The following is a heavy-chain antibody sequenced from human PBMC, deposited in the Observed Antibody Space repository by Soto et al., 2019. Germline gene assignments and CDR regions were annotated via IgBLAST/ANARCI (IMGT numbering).Heavy chain of an antibody. CDR1: GFTFSSYW. CDR2: IKQDGSEK. D-gene: IGHD4-17*01. CDR3: ARGGDYDDNWFDP. Sequence: GGSLRLSCAASGFTFSSYWMSWVRQAPGKGLEWVANIKQDGSEKYYVDSVKGRFTISRDNAKNSLYLQMNSLRAEDTAVYYCARGGDYDDNWFDPWGQGTLVTVSS. V-gene: IGHV3-7*04. J-gene: IGHJ5*02.